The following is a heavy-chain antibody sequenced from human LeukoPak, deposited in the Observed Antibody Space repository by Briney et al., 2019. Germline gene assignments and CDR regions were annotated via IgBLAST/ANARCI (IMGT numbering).Heavy chain of an antibody. CDR1: GGSISSSSYY. CDR2: IYYSGST. CDR3: ARGEYFNWFDP. V-gene: IGHV4-39*07. J-gene: IGHJ5*02. D-gene: IGHD2/OR15-2a*01. Sequence: PSETLSLTCTVSGGSISSSSYYWGWIRQPPGKGLEWIGSIYYSGSTYYNPSLKSRVTISVDTSKNQFSLKLSSVTAADTAVYYCARGEYFNWFDPWGQGTLVTVSS.